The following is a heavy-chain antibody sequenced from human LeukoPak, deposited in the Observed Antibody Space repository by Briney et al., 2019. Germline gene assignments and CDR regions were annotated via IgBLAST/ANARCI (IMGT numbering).Heavy chain of an antibody. CDR3: ARSVITHYYDYTGYYYYYFDY. J-gene: IGHJ4*02. Sequence: SETLALTSTVSGVSINDHHWRWIPQAPGKGLEWVGYLYSSGRTNYSPSLKSRVTISVDTSKNQFSLKLSSVTAADTAVYYCARSVITHYYDYTGYYYYYFDYWGQGTLVTVSS. D-gene: IGHD3-22*01. V-gene: IGHV4-59*11. CDR1: GVSINDHH. CDR2: LYSSGRT.